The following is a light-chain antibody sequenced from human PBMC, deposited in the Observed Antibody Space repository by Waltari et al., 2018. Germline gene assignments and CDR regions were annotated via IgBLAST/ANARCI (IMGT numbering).Light chain of an antibody. V-gene: IGLV2-14*03. J-gene: IGLJ3*02. CDR2: DVT. CDR3: SSYTSISTWV. Sequence: QSALTQPASVSGSPGQSITISCTRTSSDIGGYNFVSWYQHHPGKAPQLMIYDVTDRPSGVSDRFSGSKSGNTASLTISGLQAEDEADYYCSSYTSISTWVFGGGTKLTVL. CDR1: SSDIGGYNF.